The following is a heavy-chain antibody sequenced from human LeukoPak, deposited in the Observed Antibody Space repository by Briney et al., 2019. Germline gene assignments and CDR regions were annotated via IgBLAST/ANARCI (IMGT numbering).Heavy chain of an antibody. CDR3: AKDRAPLRYFDWLLDY. CDR1: GFTVSSNY. CDR2: IYSGGST. V-gene: IGHV3-53*05. J-gene: IGHJ4*02. D-gene: IGHD3-9*01. Sequence: GGSLRLSCAASGFTVSSNYMSWVRQAPGKGLEWVSVIYSGGSTYYADSVKGRFTISRDNSKNTLYLQMNSLRAEDTAVHYCAKDRAPLRYFDWLLDYWGQGTLVTVSS.